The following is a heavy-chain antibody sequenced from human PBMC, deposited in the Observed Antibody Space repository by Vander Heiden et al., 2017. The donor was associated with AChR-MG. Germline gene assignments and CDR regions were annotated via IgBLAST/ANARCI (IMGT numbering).Heavy chain of an antibody. J-gene: IGHJ4*02. CDR2: INPNSGGT. CDR3: ASGRGVAYCGVDCDRSLVN. CDR1: GYTFSGYY. Sequence: QVQLVQSGAEVKKPGASVKVSCKASGYTFSGYYMHWVRQAPGQGLEWMGWINPNSGGTNYAQKFQGRVTMTRDTSISTAYMELSRLRSDDPAVYYCASGRGVAYCGVDCDRSLVNWGQGTLVTVSS. D-gene: IGHD2-21*02. V-gene: IGHV1-2*02.